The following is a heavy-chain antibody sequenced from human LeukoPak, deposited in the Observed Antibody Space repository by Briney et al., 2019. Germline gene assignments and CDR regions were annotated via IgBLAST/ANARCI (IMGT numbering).Heavy chain of an antibody. D-gene: IGHD2-21*01. V-gene: IGHV1-2*02. CDR2: INPNSGGT. CDR1: GYTSTGYY. J-gene: IGHJ5*02. Sequence: ASVKVSCKASGYTSTGYYMHWVRQAPGQGLEWMGWINPNSGGTNYAQKFQGRVTMTRDTSISTAYMELSRLRSDDTAAYYCARVLNSGNWFDPWGQGTLVTVSS. CDR3: ARVLNSGNWFDP.